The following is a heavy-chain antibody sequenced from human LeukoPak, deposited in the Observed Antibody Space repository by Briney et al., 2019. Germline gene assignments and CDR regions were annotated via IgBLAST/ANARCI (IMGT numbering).Heavy chain of an antibody. CDR1: GGSISSSSYY. J-gene: IGHJ5*02. V-gene: IGHV4-39*01. CDR2: MYYSVTT. CDR3: VRVAGNGDNWFDP. Sequence: SETLSLTCTVSGGSISSSSYYWGWIRQPPGKGLEWTGNMYYSVTTYYNPSLKSRVTISADTSKNQFSLKLSSVTAADTAVYYCVRVAGNGDNWFDPWGQGTLVTVSS. D-gene: IGHD6-19*01.